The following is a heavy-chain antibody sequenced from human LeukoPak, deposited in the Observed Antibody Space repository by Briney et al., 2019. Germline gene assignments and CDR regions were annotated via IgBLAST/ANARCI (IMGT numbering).Heavy chain of an antibody. CDR3: ARFKYYYDSSGYYYYYGMDV. V-gene: IGHV4-34*01. Sequence: SETLSLTCAVYGGSFSGYYWSWIRQPPGKGLEWIGEINHSGSTNYNPSLKGRVTISVDTSKNQFSLKLSSVTAADTAVYYCARFKYYYDSSGYYYYYGMDVWGQGTTVTVSS. D-gene: IGHD3-22*01. CDR2: INHSGST. CDR1: GGSFSGYY. J-gene: IGHJ6*02.